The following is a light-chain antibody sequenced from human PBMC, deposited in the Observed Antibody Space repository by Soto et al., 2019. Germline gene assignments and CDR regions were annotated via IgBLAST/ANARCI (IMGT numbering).Light chain of an antibody. Sequence: DIQVSPSPSSLSASVGDRVTIARRASQDISSGLTCYQQKPGKAPPVRIYIASRLQSGGLSRFSGSRSGTDFSLTISSLQPEDFATYYYQQAKSFWVPVGVGT. J-gene: IGKJ4*01. V-gene: IGKV1-12*01. CDR2: IAS. CDR3: QQAKSFWVP. CDR1: QDISSG.